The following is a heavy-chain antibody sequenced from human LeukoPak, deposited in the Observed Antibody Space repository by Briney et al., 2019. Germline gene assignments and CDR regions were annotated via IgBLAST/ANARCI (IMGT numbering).Heavy chain of an antibody. J-gene: IGHJ4*02. Sequence: GGSRDLSVAATGPPASSNFMSGVRQPPGRGRGGVSVTYGGGSTYYADSVKGRFTISRDTPKNTLYLQMNSLRVEDTAVYYCASWPGGWYGEDSWGQGTLVTVSS. D-gene: IGHD6-19*01. V-gene: IGHV3-53*01. CDR3: ASWPGGWYGEDS. CDR1: GPPASSNF. CDR2: TYGGGST.